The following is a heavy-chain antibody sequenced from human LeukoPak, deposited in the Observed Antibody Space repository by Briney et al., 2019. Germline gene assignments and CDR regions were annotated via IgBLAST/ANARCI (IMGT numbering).Heavy chain of an antibody. Sequence: ASVKVSCKASGYTFTSYDINWVRQAPGQGLEWMGWMNPNSGNTGYAQKFQGRVIMTRNTSISTAYMELSSLRSEDTAVYYCARGLYYGSGSHFDYWGQGTLVTVSS. J-gene: IGHJ4*02. CDR1: GYTFTSYD. CDR3: ARGLYYGSGSHFDY. D-gene: IGHD3-10*01. CDR2: MNPNSGNT. V-gene: IGHV1-8*01.